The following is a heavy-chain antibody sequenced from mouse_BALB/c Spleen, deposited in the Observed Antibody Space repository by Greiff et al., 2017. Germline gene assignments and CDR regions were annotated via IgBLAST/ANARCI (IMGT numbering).Heavy chain of an antibody. CDR1: GYTFTSYW. V-gene: IGHV1S22*01. Sequence: LKQPGSELVRPGASVKLSCKASGYTFTSYWMHWVKQRPGQGLEWIGNIYPGSGSTNYDEKFKSKATLTVDTSSSTAYMQLSSLTSEDSAVYYCTRGVLRFLYAMDYWGQGTSVTVSS. D-gene: IGHD1-1*01. CDR3: TRGVLRFLYAMDY. CDR2: IYPGSGST. J-gene: IGHJ4*01.